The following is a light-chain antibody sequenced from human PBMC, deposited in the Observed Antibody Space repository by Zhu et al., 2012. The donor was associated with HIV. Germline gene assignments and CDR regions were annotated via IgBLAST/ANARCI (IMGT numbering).Light chain of an antibody. Sequence: EIVLTQSPDTLSLSPGERATLSCRATQSLSRTYLAWYQQKPGQAPRLLIYGASSRATGIPDRFSGSGSGTDFTLTISRLEPDDFAVYYCQQYDTSPPHTFGQGTKLEMK. CDR2: GAS. CDR3: QQYDTSPPHT. V-gene: IGKV3-20*01. J-gene: IGKJ2*01. CDR1: QSLSRTY.